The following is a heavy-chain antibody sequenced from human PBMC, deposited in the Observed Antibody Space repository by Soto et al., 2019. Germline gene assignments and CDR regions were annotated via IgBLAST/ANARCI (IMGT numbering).Heavy chain of an antibody. CDR3: AKDPSGYTDGYYYYYYTDV. V-gene: IGHV3-23*01. CDR2: ISGTGRST. CDR1: GFSFSSYA. D-gene: IGHD6-25*01. J-gene: IGHJ6*03. Sequence: GGSLRLSCAASGFSFSSYAMSWVRQAPGKGLEWVSTISGTGRSTYYADSVKGRFTISRDNSKNTLYLQVDSLRAEDTAVYYCAKDPSGYTDGYYYYYYTDVWGKGTTVTVSS.